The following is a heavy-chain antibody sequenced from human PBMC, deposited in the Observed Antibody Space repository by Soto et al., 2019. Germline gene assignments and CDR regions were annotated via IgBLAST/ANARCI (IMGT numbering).Heavy chain of an antibody. D-gene: IGHD2-2*01. CDR1: GGTFSSYA. V-gene: IGHV1-69*01. CDR3: ARGFYYVFGSSAKYYYYGMDV. CDR2: IIPIFGTA. Sequence: QVQLVQSGAEVKKPGSSVKVSCKASGGTFSSYAISWVRQAPGQGLEWMGGIIPIFGTANYAQKFQGRVISTADESTSTAYMELSSLRSEDTAVYYCARGFYYVFGSSAKYYYYGMDVWGQGTTVTVSS. J-gene: IGHJ6*02.